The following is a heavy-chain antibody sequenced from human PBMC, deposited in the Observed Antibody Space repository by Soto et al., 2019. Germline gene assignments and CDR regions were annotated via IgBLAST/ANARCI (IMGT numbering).Heavy chain of an antibody. Sequence: SQTLSLTCAISGDSVSSKSAAWNWIRQSPSRGLEWLGRTYYRSKWYHDYAVSVKSRITINPDTSKNQVSLQLNSATLEDTAVYYCTRVEDTSGWFDYWGQGTLVTVSS. CDR3: TRVEDTSGWFDY. D-gene: IGHD6-19*01. V-gene: IGHV6-1*01. CDR2: TYYRSKWYH. CDR1: GDSVSSKSAA. J-gene: IGHJ4*02.